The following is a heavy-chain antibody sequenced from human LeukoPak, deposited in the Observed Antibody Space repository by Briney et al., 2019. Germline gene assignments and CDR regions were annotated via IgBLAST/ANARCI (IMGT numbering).Heavy chain of an antibody. CDR3: ASGGYYDSSGYRYFDY. D-gene: IGHD3-22*01. CDR2: IYPGDSDT. V-gene: IGHV5-51*01. CDR1: GYSFTSYW. J-gene: IGHJ4*02. Sequence: GESLKISCKGSGYSFTSYWIGWVRQMPGKGLEGMGIIYPGDSDTRYSPSFQGQVTISADKSISTAYLQWSSLKASDTAMYYCASGGYYDSSGYRYFDYWGQGTLVTVSS.